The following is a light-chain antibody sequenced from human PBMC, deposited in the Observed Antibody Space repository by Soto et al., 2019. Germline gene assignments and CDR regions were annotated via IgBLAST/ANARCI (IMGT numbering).Light chain of an antibody. V-gene: IGKV1-5*03. J-gene: IGKJ2*01. CDR2: KAS. CDR1: QSIRTW. CDR3: QQYISYPYT. Sequence: DIPMTQSPSTLSASVGDRVTITCRASQSIRTWLAWYQQRPGNAPKLLVYKASNLESGVPSRFSGSGSGTEFTLTISSLQPDDFATYFCQQYISYPYTFGQGTKLEIK.